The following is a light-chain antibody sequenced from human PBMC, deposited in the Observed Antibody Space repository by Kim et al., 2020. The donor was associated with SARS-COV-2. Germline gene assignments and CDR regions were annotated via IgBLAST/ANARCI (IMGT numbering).Light chain of an antibody. J-gene: IGKJ1*01. CDR1: QTVNRNY. V-gene: IGKV3-20*01. Sequence: WSPGNRATLSCRASQTVNRNYLAWYQQKPGQAPRLLIHSASSRATGIPDRFSGSGSGSDFTLTISRLEPEDFAVYYCHQYGSSSGTFGPGTKVEI. CDR2: SAS. CDR3: HQYGSSSGT.